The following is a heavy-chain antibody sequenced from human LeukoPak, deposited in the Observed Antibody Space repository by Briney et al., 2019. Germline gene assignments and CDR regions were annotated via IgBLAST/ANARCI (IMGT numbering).Heavy chain of an antibody. J-gene: IGHJ4*02. CDR2: IWYDGSNK. D-gene: IGHD3-10*01. Sequence: PGGSLRLSCAASGFTFSSYGMHWVRQAPGKGLEWVAVIWYDGSNKYYADSVKGRFTISRDNAKNSLYLQMNSLRAEDTAVYYCARVGRRFGELSLDYWGQGTLVTVSS. CDR1: GFTFSSYG. V-gene: IGHV3-33*08. CDR3: ARVGRRFGELSLDY.